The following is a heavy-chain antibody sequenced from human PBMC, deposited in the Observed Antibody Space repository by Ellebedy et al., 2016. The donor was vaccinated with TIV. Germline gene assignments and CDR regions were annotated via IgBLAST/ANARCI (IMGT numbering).Heavy chain of an antibody. CDR2: VYYSGST. CDR3: ARDSNIKDAFDI. J-gene: IGHJ3*02. D-gene: IGHD6-13*01. CDR1: GGSISSYF. V-gene: IGHV4-59*01. Sequence: MPSETLSLTCTVSGGSISSYFWSWVRQPPGKGLEWIGYVYYSGSTNYNPSLKSRVTISVDASENQFSLKLNSVTMADTAIYYCARDSNIKDAFDIWGQGKMVTVSS.